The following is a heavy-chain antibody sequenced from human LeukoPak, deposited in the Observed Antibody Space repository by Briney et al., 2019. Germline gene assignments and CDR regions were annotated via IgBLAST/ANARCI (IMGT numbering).Heavy chain of an antibody. CDR1: GGSISSRSYY. D-gene: IGHD4-23*01. J-gene: IGHJ4*02. Sequence: PSETLSLTCTVSGGSISSRSYYWGWIRQSPGKVLELIGTIYYSGNTYYNPSLKSRVTISVDTSKNHFSLKLSSVTAADTAMYYCARHKTWDGYGGLFDYWGQGTLVTVSS. CDR2: IYYSGNT. V-gene: IGHV4-39*01. CDR3: ARHKTWDGYGGLFDY.